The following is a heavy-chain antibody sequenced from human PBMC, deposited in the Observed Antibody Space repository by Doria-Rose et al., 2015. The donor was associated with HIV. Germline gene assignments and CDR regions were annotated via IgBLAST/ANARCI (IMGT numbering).Heavy chain of an antibody. D-gene: IGHD1-1*01. J-gene: IGHJ3*02. Sequence: LEWVGYIYYSGSIYYNPSLKSRVTMSVDTSKNQFSLKLSSVTAVDTAVYYCARKGQLERRGYDAFDIWGQGTMVTVSS. V-gene: IGHV4-28*02. CDR2: IYYSGSI. CDR3: ARKGQLERRGYDAFDI.